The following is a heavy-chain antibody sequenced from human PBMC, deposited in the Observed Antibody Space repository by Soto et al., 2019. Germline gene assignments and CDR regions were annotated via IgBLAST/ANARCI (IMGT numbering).Heavy chain of an antibody. V-gene: IGHV4-4*02. D-gene: IGHD3-10*01. Sequence: SETPSLTCAVSGGSISSSYWWGWVRPPPGKGLEWIGEIYHSGSTNYNPSLKSRVTISVDKSKNQFSLKLSSVTAADTAVYYCASIQNYYGSGSYLGWGQGTLVTVSS. CDR3: ASIQNYYGSGSYLG. CDR1: GGSISSSYW. J-gene: IGHJ4*02. CDR2: IYHSGST.